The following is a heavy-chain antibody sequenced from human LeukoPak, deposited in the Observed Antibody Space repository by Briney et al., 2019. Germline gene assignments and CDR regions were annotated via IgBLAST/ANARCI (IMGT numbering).Heavy chain of an antibody. CDR2: INHSGST. V-gene: IGHV4-34*01. CDR1: GGSFSGYY. D-gene: IGHD2-2*01. Sequence: SETLSLTCAVYGGSFSGYYWSWIRQPPGKGLEWIGEINHSGSTNYNPSLRSRVTISVDTPKNQFSLKLSSVTAADTAVFYCARGAGYCSSTSCWNWFDPWGQGTLVTVSS. J-gene: IGHJ5*02. CDR3: ARGAGYCSSTSCWNWFDP.